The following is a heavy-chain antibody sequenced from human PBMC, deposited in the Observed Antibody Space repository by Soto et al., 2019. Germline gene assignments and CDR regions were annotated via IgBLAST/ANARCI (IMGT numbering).Heavy chain of an antibody. J-gene: IGHJ1*01. CDR1: GGTFSSYT. CDR2: IIPILGIA. Sequence: QVQLVQSGAEVKKPGSSVKVSCKASGGTFSSYTISWVRQAPGQGLEWMGRIIPILGIANYAQKFQGRVTITGDKSTSTAYMELSSLRSEDTAVYYCARESVVVPAAIGYFQHWGQGTLVTVSS. V-gene: IGHV1-69*08. D-gene: IGHD2-2*02. CDR3: ARESVVVPAAIGYFQH.